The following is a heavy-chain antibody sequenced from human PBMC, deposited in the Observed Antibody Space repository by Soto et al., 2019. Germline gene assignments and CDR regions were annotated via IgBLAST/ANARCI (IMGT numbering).Heavy chain of an antibody. CDR1: GYTLTELS. J-gene: IGHJ6*02. Sequence: GASVKVSCTVSGYTLTELSMHWVRQAPGKGLEWMGGFDPEDGETIYAQKFQGRVTMTEDTSTDTAYMELSSLRSEDTAVYYCATRTNYYYYYGMDVWGQGTTVTVSS. V-gene: IGHV1-24*01. CDR3: ATRTNYYYYYGMDV. CDR2: FDPEDGET.